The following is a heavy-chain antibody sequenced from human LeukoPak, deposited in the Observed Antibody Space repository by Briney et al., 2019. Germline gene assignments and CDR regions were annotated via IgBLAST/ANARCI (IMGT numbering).Heavy chain of an antibody. CDR2: ITSTSSDL. J-gene: IGHJ4*02. Sequence: PGGSLRLSCAAAGFSFKSYSMTWVRQAPGKGLEWVSFITSTSSDLFYADSVKGRFTVSRDNARNSLYLQMNNLRAEDTAVYYCARAAGHYFDYRGQGSLVTVSS. CDR3: ARAAGHYFDY. CDR1: GFSFKSYS. D-gene: IGHD3-10*01. V-gene: IGHV3-21*01.